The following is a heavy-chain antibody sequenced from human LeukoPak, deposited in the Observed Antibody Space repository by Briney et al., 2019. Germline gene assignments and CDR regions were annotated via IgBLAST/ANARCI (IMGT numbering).Heavy chain of an antibody. J-gene: IGHJ5*02. Sequence: PETLSLTCTVSGGSISSYYWSWIRQPPGKGLEWIGYIYYSGSTNYNPSLKSRVTISVDTSKNQFSLKLSSVTAADTAVYYCARSYSSGWSNWFDPWGQGTLVTVSS. V-gene: IGHV4-59*01. CDR2: IYYSGST. D-gene: IGHD6-19*01. CDR3: ARSYSSGWSNWFDP. CDR1: GGSISSYY.